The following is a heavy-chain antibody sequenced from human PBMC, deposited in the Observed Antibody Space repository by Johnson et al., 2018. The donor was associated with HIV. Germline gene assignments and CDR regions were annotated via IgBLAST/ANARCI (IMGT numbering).Heavy chain of an antibody. CDR1: GFTFSSYD. Sequence: VQLVESGGGVVQPGMSLRLSCAASGFTFSSYDMHWVRQATGTGLEWVSAIGTAGDTYYVDSLKGRFTISRDNAKNSLYLQMNSPRAEDTAVYYCARDDDYSKVRAFDIWGQGTMVTVSS. CDR3: ARDDDYSKVRAFDI. V-gene: IGHV3-13*01. D-gene: IGHD4-11*01. CDR2: IGTAGDT. J-gene: IGHJ3*02.